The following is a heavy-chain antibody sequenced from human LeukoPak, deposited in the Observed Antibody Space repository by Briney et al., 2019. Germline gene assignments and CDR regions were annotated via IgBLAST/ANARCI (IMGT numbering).Heavy chain of an antibody. D-gene: IGHD3-16*02. J-gene: IGHJ4*02. CDR1: GFTFSSYA. CDR2: ISGSGGST. CDR3: AKDIMITFGGVIVIPRVVDY. V-gene: IGHV3-23*01. Sequence: PGGSLRLSCAASGFTFSSYAMSWVRQAPGKGLEWVSAISGSGGSTYYADSVKGRFTISRDNSKNTLYLQMNSLRAEDTAVYYCAKDIMITFGGVIVIPRVVDYWGQGTLVTVSS.